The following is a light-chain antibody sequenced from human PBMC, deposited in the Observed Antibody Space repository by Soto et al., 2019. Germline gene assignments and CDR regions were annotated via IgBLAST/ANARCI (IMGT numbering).Light chain of an antibody. CDR1: QGISSW. CDR3: QQYENLPT. V-gene: IGKV1-33*01. J-gene: IGKJ5*01. CDR2: DAS. Sequence: TQSPGTLSLSPGKRATLSCRASQGISSWLAWYQQKPGRAPKLLIYDASNLEAGVPSRFRGSGSGTDFTFTISRLQPEDIATYYCQQYENLPTFGQGTRLEIK.